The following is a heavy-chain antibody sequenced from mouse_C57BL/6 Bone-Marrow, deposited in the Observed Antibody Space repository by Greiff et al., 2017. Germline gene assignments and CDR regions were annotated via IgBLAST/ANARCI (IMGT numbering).Heavy chain of an antibody. CDR2: ISDGGSYT. D-gene: IGHD2-4*01. CDR1: GFTFSSYA. Sequence: EVMLVESGGGLVKPGGSLKLSCAASGFTFSSYAMSWVRQTPEKRLEWVATISDGGSYTYYPDNVKGRFTISRDNAKNNLYLQMSHLKSEDTAMYYYAREDYDYEVAYWGQGTLVTVSA. CDR3: AREDYDYEVAY. V-gene: IGHV5-4*01. J-gene: IGHJ3*01.